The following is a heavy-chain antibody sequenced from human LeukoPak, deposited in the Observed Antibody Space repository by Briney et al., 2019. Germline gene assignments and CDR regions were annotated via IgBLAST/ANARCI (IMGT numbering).Heavy chain of an antibody. J-gene: IGHJ4*02. D-gene: IGHD4-17*01. Sequence: ASVKVSCKASGYTFIRYYMHWVRQAPSQGLECMGIINPSGGSTSYAQKFQGRVTMTRDTSTRTVYMELSRLRSEDTAVYYCARGGYGDRIDYWGQGTLVSVSS. CDR3: ARGGYGDRIDY. CDR1: GYTFIRYY. CDR2: INPSGGST. V-gene: IGHV1-46*01.